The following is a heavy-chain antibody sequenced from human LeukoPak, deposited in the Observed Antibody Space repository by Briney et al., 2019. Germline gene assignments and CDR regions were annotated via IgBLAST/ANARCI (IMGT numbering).Heavy chain of an antibody. CDR3: ARDSVTPIAAAGTLDY. V-gene: IGHV3-30*03. J-gene: IGHJ4*02. D-gene: IGHD6-13*01. Sequence: GRSLRLSCAASGFTFSSYGMHWVRQAPGKGLEWVAVISYDGSNKYYADSVKGRFTISRDNSKNTLYLQMNSLRAEDTAVYYCARDSVTPIAAAGTLDYWGQGTLVTVSS. CDR2: ISYDGSNK. CDR1: GFTFSSYG.